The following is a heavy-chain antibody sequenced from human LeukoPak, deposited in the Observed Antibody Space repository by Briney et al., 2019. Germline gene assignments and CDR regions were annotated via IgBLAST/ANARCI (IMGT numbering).Heavy chain of an antibody. CDR1: GGSISSGDYY. V-gene: IGHV4-30-4*01. Sequence: PSETLSLTCTVSGGSISSGDYYWSWIRQPPGKGLEWIGYIYYSGSTYYNPSLKSRVTISVDTSKNQFSLKLSSVTAADTAVYYCARVYYYDSSGPFDYWGQGALVTVSS. CDR2: IYYSGST. CDR3: ARVYYYDSSGPFDY. J-gene: IGHJ4*02. D-gene: IGHD3-22*01.